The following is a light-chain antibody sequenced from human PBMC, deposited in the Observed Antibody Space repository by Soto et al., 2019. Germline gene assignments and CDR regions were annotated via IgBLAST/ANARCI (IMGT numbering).Light chain of an antibody. V-gene: IGLV2-14*01. CDR3: SSYTSSITWV. CDR1: SSDVGGYNY. Sequence: QSVLTQPASVSGSPGQSITISCTGTSSDVGGYNYVSWYQQHPGKAPKLMIYDVSNRPSGVSNRFSGSKSGNTASLTISGLQAEDGADYYCSSYTSSITWVFGGGPQLTVL. CDR2: DVS. J-gene: IGLJ3*02.